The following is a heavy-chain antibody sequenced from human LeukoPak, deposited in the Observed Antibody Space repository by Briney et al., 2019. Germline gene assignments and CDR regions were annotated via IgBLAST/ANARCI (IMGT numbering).Heavy chain of an antibody. CDR3: ARGRGSYYDY. V-gene: IGHV4-34*01. CDR2: INHSGST. Sequence: SETLSLTCAVYGGSFSGYYWSWIRQPPGKGLEWIGEINHSGSTNYNPSLKSRVTISVDTSRNQFSLKLSSVTAADTAVYYCARGRGSYYDYWGQGTLVTVSS. CDR1: GGSFSGYY. D-gene: IGHD1-26*01. J-gene: IGHJ4*02.